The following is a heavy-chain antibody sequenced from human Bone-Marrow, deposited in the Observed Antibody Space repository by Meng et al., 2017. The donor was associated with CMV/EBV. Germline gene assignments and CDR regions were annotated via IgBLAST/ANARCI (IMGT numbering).Heavy chain of an antibody. J-gene: IGHJ4*02. CDR2: ISSSGSTI. Sequence: GESLKISCAASGFTFSDYYMSWIRQAPGKGLEWVSYISSSGSTIYYADSVKGRFTISRDNAKNSLYLQMNSLRSEDTVVYYCARAPSSSGWYSDWGQGTLVTVSS. CDR1: GFTFSDYY. CDR3: ARAPSSSGWYSD. D-gene: IGHD6-19*01. V-gene: IGHV3-11*01.